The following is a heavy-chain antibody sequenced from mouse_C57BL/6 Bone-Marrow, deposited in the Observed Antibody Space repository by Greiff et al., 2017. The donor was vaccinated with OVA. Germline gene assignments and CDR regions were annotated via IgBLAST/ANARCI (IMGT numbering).Heavy chain of an antibody. CDR1: GFTFSDFY. D-gene: IGHD4-1*02. CDR2: SRNKANDYTT. Sequence: EVNVVESGGGLVQSGRSLRLSCATSGFTFSDFYMEWVRQAPGKGLEWIAASRNKANDYTTEYMASVKGRFIVSRDTSQSILYLQMNALRAEDTAIYYCARATFYAMDYWGQGTSVTVSS. V-gene: IGHV7-1*01. J-gene: IGHJ4*01. CDR3: ARATFYAMDY.